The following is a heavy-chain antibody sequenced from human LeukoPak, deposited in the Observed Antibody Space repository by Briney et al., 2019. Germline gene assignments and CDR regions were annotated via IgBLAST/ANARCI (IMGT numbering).Heavy chain of an antibody. J-gene: IGHJ4*02. CDR1: GYSFGTYW. D-gene: IGHD5-12*01. V-gene: IGHV5-51*01. CDR3: ARIYSGYEKLDY. Sequence: GESLKISCKGSGYSFGTYWIAWVRRMPGKGLEWMGIICPRGSDRRYSPSFEGQVTISADKSTNTAYLQWSSLKASDTAMYYCARIYSGYEKLDYWGQGTLVTVSS. CDR2: ICPRGSDR.